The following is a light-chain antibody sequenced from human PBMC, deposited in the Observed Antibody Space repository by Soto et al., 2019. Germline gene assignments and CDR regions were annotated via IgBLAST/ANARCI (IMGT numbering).Light chain of an antibody. Sequence: EIVLTQSPGTLSLSPGERATLSCRASPSVTNFLAWYQQKPGQAPRLLIYGAFNRATGIPARFSGSGSGTDFTLTIGSLEPEDSAIYYCQQRNIWPPVTFGQGTRLEIK. CDR3: QQRNIWPPVT. CDR2: GAF. V-gene: IGKV3-11*01. J-gene: IGKJ5*01. CDR1: PSVTNF.